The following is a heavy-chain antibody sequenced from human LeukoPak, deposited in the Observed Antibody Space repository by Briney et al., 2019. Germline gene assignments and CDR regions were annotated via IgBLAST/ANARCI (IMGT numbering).Heavy chain of an antibody. CDR2: IYYSGST. Sequence: PSETLSLTCTVSGGSISSYYWSWLRQPPGKGLEWIGYIYYSGSTNYNPSLKSRVTISVDTSKNQFSLKLSSVTAADTAVYYCARHTGYLDYWGQGPLVTVSS. J-gene: IGHJ4*02. V-gene: IGHV4-59*08. CDR1: GGSISSYY. CDR3: ARHTGYLDY. D-gene: IGHD1-14*01.